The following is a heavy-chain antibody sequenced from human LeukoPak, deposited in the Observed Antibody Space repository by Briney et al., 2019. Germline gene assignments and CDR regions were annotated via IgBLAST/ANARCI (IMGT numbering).Heavy chain of an antibody. CDR2: ISGSGGTT. J-gene: IGHJ4*02. Sequence: PGGSLRLSCAASGFSFSSYAMTWVRQAPGKGLEWVSVISGSGGTTYYADSVKGRFTISRDNSKNTLYLQMNSLRAEDTAVYYCAKTEGRGTTVAQRPNDYWGQGTLVTVSS. CDR1: GFSFSSYA. D-gene: IGHD4-23*01. CDR3: AKTEGRGTTVAQRPNDY. V-gene: IGHV3-23*01.